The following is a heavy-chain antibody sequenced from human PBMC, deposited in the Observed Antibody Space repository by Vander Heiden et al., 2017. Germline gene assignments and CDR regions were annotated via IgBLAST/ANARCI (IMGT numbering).Heavy chain of an antibody. D-gene: IGHD2-21*02. CDR1: GYTFSSYD. CDR3: AREGVVVTPIPDPFDI. CDR2: MNPNSGNT. J-gene: IGHJ3*02. V-gene: IGHV1-8*02. Sequence: QVQLVQFGSEVKKPGASVKVSCKASGYTFSSYDINWVRQAAGQGLEWMGWMNPNSGNTGYAQKFQGRVTMTRSTSISTAYMELSSLTSEDTAVYYCAREGVVVTPIPDPFDIWGQGTMVTVSS.